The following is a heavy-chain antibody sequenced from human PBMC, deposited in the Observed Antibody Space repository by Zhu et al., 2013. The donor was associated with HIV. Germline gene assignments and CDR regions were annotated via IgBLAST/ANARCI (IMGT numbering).Heavy chain of an antibody. CDR1: GYTFTNYA. J-gene: IGHJ4*02. CDR3: ARQNSGSFYFDY. Sequence: QVQLVQSGAEVKKPGASVKVSCKASGYTFTNYAMHWVRQAPGQSLEWMGWINAVNGITKYSQKFQGRVTITRDTSASTAYMELSSLRSEDTAVYYCARQNSGSFYFDYWGQGTLVTVSS. CDR2: INAVNGIT. V-gene: IGHV1-3*01. D-gene: IGHD1-26*01.